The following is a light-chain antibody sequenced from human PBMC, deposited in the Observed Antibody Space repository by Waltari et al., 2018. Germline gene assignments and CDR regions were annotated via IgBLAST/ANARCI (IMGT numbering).Light chain of an antibody. CDR3: SSYAGSNNLV. Sequence: QSALTQPPSASGSLGQSVTIPCTGTSSDVGDYDYVSWFQQHPGKAPKLMIYAVSKRPSGVPDRLSGSKSGNTASLTVSGLQAEDEADYYCSSYAGSNNLVFGSGTKVTVL. V-gene: IGLV2-8*01. CDR2: AVS. J-gene: IGLJ1*01. CDR1: SSDVGDYDY.